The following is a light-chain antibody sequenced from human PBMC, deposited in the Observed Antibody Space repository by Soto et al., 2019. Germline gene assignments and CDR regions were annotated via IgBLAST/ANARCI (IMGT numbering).Light chain of an antibody. J-gene: IGKJ1*01. CDR2: GTS. Sequence: IVLTQSPGTLSLSPGDRATLSCRVSQSVHKWLFAWYRQRPGQPPRLVIHGTSKRAPGIPDRFSGSGSGTDFTLTISRLEPEDFSVYYCQQFDSSSPTFGQGTKVDIK. CDR1: QSVHKWL. CDR3: QQFDSSSPT. V-gene: IGKV3-20*01.